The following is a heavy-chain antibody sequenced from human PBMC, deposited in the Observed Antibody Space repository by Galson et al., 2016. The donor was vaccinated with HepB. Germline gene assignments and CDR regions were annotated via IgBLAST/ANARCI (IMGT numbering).Heavy chain of an antibody. CDR2: IIPSTGGT. J-gene: IGHJ3*02. Sequence: SVKVSCKASGYTFTDYYLHWVRQAPGQGPEWMGRIIPSTGGTNYAQKFQDRVTMTRDTSIRTAYMELSGLKSDDTAVYYCSRPSSGGRYMLFAGFDIWGQGTMVTVSS. CDR3: SRPSSGGRYMLFAGFDI. CDR1: GYTFTDYY. D-gene: IGHD2-15*01. V-gene: IGHV1-2*06.